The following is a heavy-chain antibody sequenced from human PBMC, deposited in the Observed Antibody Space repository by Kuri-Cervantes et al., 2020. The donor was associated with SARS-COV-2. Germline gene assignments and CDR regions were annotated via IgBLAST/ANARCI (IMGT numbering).Heavy chain of an antibody. CDR1: GGSFSGYY. CDR2: INHSGST. D-gene: IGHD4-17*01. Sequence: SETLSLTCTVYGGSFSGYYWSWIRQPPGKGLEWIGEINHSGSTNYNPSLKSRVTISVDTSKNQFSLKLSSVTAADAAVYYCARHSYGDYVLDYWGRGTLVTVSS. CDR3: ARHSYGDYVLDY. J-gene: IGHJ4*02. V-gene: IGHV4-34*01.